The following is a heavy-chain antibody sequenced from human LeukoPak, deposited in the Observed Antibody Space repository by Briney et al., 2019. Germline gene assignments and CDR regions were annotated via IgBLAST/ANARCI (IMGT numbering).Heavy chain of an antibody. V-gene: IGHV4-38-2*02. D-gene: IGHD3-10*01. CDR1: GYSITSGYY. CDR2: IYHTGST. Sequence: SETLSLTCTVSGYSITSGYYWGWIRQPPGQGLEWIGSIYHTGSTYYNPSLKSRVTISVDTSKNQFSLNLSSVTAADTAVYYCARSLNLDTYGSGSYYSNWGQGTLVTVSS. J-gene: IGHJ4*02. CDR3: ARSLNLDTYGSGSYYSN.